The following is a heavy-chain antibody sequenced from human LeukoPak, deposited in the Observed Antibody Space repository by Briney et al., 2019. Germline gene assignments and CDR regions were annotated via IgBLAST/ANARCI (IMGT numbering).Heavy chain of an antibody. J-gene: IGHJ5*02. CDR3: ARGGRDYYGSGSSPFDP. CDR2: IYHSGST. Sequence: PSETLSLTCAVSGGSISSGGYSWSWIRQPPGKGLEWIGYIYHSGSTYYNPSLKSRVTISVDRSKNQFSLKLSSVTAADTAVYYCARGGRDYYGSGSSPFDPWGQGTLVTVSS. V-gene: IGHV4-30-2*01. D-gene: IGHD3-10*01. CDR1: GGSISSGGYS.